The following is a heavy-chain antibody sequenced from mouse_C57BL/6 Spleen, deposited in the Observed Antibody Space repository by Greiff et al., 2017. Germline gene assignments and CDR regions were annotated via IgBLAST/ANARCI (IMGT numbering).Heavy chain of an antibody. V-gene: IGHV1-9*01. J-gene: IGHJ2*01. CDR1: GYTFTGYW. D-gene: IGHD1-1*01. CDR3: ARLDYYGSSYLYYFDY. CDR2: ILPGSGST. Sequence: VKLQESGAELMKPGASVKLSCKATGYTFTGYWIEWVKQRPGHGLEWIGEILPGSGSTNYNEKFKGKATFTADTSSNTAYMQLSSLTTEDSAIYYCARLDYYGSSYLYYFDYWGQGTTLTGSS.